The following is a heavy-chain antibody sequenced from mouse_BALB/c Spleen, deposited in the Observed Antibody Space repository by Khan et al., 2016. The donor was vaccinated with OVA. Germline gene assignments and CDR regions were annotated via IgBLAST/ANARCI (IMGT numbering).Heavy chain of an antibody. D-gene: IGHD2-1*01. CDR1: GYTFTSYV. V-gene: IGHV1S136*01. CDR3: ARSNYYGNPYAMDY. J-gene: IGHJ4*01. Sequence: VQLKESGPELVKPGASVKMSCKASGYTFTSYVMHWVKQKPGQGLEWIGYINPYNDGTKYNEKFKGKATLTSDKSSSTSYMELSSLTSEDSAVYYGARSNYYGNPYAMDYWGQGTSVTVPS. CDR2: INPYNDGT.